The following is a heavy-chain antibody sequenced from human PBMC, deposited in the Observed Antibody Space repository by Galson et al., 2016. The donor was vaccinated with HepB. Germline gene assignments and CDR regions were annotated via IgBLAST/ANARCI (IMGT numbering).Heavy chain of an antibody. Sequence: SLRLSCAASGFTFSDYGMHWVRQAPGKGLEWLAIMSYDGRNSHVVNSVKGRFTISRDNSRNTLYLQMDSLTIEHTAIYYCAKVAGSENSPYWYLDLWGRCALVTVSS. CDR1: GFTFSDYG. CDR2: MSYDGRNS. J-gene: IGHJ2*01. CDR3: AKVAGSENSPYWYLDL. D-gene: IGHD3-10*01. V-gene: IGHV3-30*18.